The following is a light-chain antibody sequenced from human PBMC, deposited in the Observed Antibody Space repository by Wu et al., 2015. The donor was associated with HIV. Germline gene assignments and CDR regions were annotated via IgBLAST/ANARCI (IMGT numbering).Light chain of an antibody. CDR1: QPISSL. V-gene: IGKV1-8*01. CDR2: NAY. CDR3: QQYFAYPRT. J-gene: IGKJ1*01. Sequence: AIRMTQSPSSLSASTGDTVTLTCRASQPISSLLAWYKQKPGEAPNLLIYNAYLLPSGVPSRFSGSESGTDFTLTISSLESEDFATYYCQQYFAYPRTFGQGTKV.